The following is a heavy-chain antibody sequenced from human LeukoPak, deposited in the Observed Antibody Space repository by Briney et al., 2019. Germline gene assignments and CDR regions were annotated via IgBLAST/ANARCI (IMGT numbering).Heavy chain of an antibody. CDR2: ISSSGNTI. CDR1: RFTFSSYE. D-gene: IGHD1-20*01. Sequence: PGGSLRLSCAASRFTFSSYEMDWVRQAPGKGLEWVSYISSSGNTIYYADPVNGRFTISRDNAKNSLYLQMNSLRAEDTAVYYCASTITGTYFDYWGQGTLVTVSS. V-gene: IGHV3-48*03. CDR3: ASTITGTYFDY. J-gene: IGHJ4*02.